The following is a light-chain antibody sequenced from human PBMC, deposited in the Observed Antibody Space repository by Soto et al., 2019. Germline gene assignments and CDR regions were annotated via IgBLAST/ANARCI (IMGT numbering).Light chain of an antibody. Sequence: QSALTQPASVSGSPGQSITISCTGTSSDVGGYNYVSWYQQHPRKGPKLMIYDVSNRPSGVSHRFSGSKSGNTASLTISWLQAEDEADYYCSPYTSSHVVFGGGTKVTVL. V-gene: IGLV2-14*01. CDR1: SSDVGGYNY. CDR2: DVS. J-gene: IGLJ2*01. CDR3: SPYTSSHVV.